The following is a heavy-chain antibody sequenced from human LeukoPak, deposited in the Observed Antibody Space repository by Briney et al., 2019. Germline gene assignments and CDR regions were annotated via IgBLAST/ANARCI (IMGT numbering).Heavy chain of an antibody. V-gene: IGHV4-59*01. D-gene: IGHD1-26*01. CDR2: LYYSGST. Sequence: PQTLSLTCSVVGASIRRYYWSWIRQPPEKGLEWIGCLYYSGSTSYNTSLKSRVPIPVNTSKDQSSLNLTSSNPGDTAVYYWPRGRDIQGGSYDPFDSWG. CDR3: PRGRDIQGGSYDPFDS. CDR1: GASIRRYY. J-gene: IGHJ4*01.